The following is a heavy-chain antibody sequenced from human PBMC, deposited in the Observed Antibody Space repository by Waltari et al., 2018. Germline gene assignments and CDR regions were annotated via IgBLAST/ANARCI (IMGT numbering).Heavy chain of an antibody. Sequence: QVQLQESGPGLAKASQTLSLTCDVSGGSISNLNFYWSWIRQPAGKGLEWIGRIYRSGGTDYNPSLRGLATIFLDMANNQFSLTVDSLIAADTAVYYCAVSPDTATSRAAFHFWGPGTTVSVSS. V-gene: IGHV4-61*02. CDR1: GGSISNLNFY. CDR3: AVSPDTATSRAAFHF. CDR2: IYRSGGT. D-gene: IGHD5-18*01. J-gene: IGHJ6*02.